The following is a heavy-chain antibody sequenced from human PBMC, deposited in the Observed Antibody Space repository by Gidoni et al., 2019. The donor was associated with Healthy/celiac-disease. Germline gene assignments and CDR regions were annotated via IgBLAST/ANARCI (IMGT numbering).Heavy chain of an antibody. J-gene: IGHJ3*02. CDR1: GFTFDDYA. Sequence: EVQLVESGGGLVQPGRSLRLSCAASGFTFDDYAMHWVRQAPGKGLEWVSGISWNSGSIGYADSVKGRFTISRDNAKNSLYLQMNSLRAEDTALYYCAKDFVDTAMVDTPAFDIWGQGTMVTVSS. V-gene: IGHV3-9*01. CDR2: ISWNSGSI. D-gene: IGHD5-18*01. CDR3: AKDFVDTAMVDTPAFDI.